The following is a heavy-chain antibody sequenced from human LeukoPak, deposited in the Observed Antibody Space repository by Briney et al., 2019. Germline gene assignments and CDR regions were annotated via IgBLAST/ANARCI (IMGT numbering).Heavy chain of an antibody. CDR2: INHSGST. CDR3: ARGTGYSSGWFY. Sequence: SETLSLTCAVYGGSFSGYYWSWIRQPPGKGLEWIGEINHSGSTNYNPCLKSRVTISVDTSKNQFSLKLSSVTAADTAVYYCARGTGYSSGWFYWGQGTLVTVSS. D-gene: IGHD6-19*01. J-gene: IGHJ4*02. CDR1: GGSFSGYY. V-gene: IGHV4-34*01.